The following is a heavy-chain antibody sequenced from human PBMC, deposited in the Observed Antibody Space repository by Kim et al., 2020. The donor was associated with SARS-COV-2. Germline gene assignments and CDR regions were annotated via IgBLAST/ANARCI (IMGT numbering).Heavy chain of an antibody. CDR1: GFTFSNAW. V-gene: IGHV3-15*01. J-gene: IGHJ4*02. D-gene: IGHD6-13*01. CDR3: TTEGHSSWSDFDY. CDR2: IKSKTDGGTT. Sequence: GGSLRLSCAASGFTFSNAWMSWVRQAPGKGLEWVGRIKSKTDGGTTDYAAPVKGRFTISKDDSKNTLYLQMNSLKTEDTAVYYCTTEGHSSWSDFDYWGQGILVTVSS.